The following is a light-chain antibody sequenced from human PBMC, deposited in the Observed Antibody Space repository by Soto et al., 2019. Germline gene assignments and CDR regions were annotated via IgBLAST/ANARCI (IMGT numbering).Light chain of an antibody. CDR3: MQSVRLPYT. V-gene: IGKV2D-29*01. Sequence: DIVMTQTPLSLSVTPGQPASISCKSSQTLLRSDGKTYLFWYLQKPGQPPQLLISEVSNRFSGVPDRSRGGGSGTDCTLNSSRVEAENVGLYYCMQSVRLPYTFGQGTKLEIK. CDR1: QTLLRSDGKTY. CDR2: EVS. J-gene: IGKJ2*01.